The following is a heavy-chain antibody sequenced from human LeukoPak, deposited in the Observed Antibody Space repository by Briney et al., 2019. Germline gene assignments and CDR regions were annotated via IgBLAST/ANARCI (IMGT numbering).Heavy chain of an antibody. Sequence: GGSLRLSCAASGFTFSSYGMSWVRQAPGKGLEWVANIKQDGSEKYYVDSVKGRFTISRDNAKNSLYLQMNSLRAEDTAVYYCARDGPSSLVADTYYGMDVWGQGTTVTVSS. D-gene: IGHD2-15*01. CDR3: ARDGPSSLVADTYYGMDV. CDR1: GFTFSSYG. CDR2: IKQDGSEK. V-gene: IGHV3-7*01. J-gene: IGHJ6*02.